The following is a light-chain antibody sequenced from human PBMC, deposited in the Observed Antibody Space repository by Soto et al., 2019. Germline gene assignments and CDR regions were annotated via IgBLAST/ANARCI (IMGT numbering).Light chain of an antibody. Sequence: EIVMTQSPVTLSVSPGERATLSCRASQTVRSNLAWYQQKPGQAPRLLIHYASTRADGVPARFSGSGYGTEVTLTISSLQSEDSAVYFCQQYYDWPPWTFGQGTKVEIK. V-gene: IGKV3-15*01. J-gene: IGKJ1*01. CDR2: YAS. CDR3: QQYYDWPPWT. CDR1: QTVRSN.